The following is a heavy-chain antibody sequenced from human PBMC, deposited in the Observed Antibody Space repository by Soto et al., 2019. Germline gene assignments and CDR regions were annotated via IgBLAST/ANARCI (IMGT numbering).Heavy chain of an antibody. CDR3: ARGAGYYDSSGYYYRAFDI. D-gene: IGHD3-22*01. CDR2: IIPIFGAA. Sequence: QVQLVQSGAEVKKPGSSVKVSCKAPGGTFSSYAINWVRQAPGQGLEWMGGIIPIFGAANYAQKFQGRVTITADESTSTAYMELSSLISEDTDVYYCARGAGYYDSSGYYYRAFDIWGQGTMVTVSS. V-gene: IGHV1-69*01. CDR1: GGTFSSYA. J-gene: IGHJ3*02.